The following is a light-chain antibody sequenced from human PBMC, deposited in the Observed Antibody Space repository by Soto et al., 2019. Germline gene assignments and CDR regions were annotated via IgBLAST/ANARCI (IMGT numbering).Light chain of an antibody. CDR3: QLYGTSLP. J-gene: IGKJ4*01. V-gene: IGKV3-20*01. CDR1: QSVRSNF. CDR2: GAS. Sequence: IMLTQSPGTLSLSPGARATLFCRASQSVRSNFLAWYNQRPGQAPRLLLYGASNRATGIPDRFSASGSGTGFTLTSSRLEPEAAAVYFCQLYGTSLPLGGGTRVEI.